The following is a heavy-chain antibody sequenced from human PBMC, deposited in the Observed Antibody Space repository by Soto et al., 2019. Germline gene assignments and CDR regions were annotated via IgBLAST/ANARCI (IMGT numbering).Heavy chain of an antibody. CDR2: IYHSGST. CDR3: ARDRGNVLLWFRTPPYGMDV. J-gene: IGHJ6*02. Sequence: SETLSLTCAVSGGSISSSNWWSWVRQPPGKGLEWIGEIYHSGSTNYNPSLKSRVTISVDKSKNQFSLKLSSVTAADTAVYYCARDRGNVLLWFRTPPYGMDVWGPGTPVTL. CDR1: GGSISSSNW. D-gene: IGHD3-10*01. V-gene: IGHV4-4*02.